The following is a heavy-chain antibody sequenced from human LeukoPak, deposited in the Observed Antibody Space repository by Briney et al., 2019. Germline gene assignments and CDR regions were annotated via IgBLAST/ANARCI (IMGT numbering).Heavy chain of an antibody. J-gene: IGHJ4*02. CDR2: ISSNGDNT. CDR3: VRGTCY. V-gene: IGHV3-64D*06. CDR1: GFPFSTYV. Sequence: GSLVLSCSVSGFPFSTYVMHWVRPAPGKGLEYVSAISSNGDNTYYADSVKGRFTISRDNSKNTLYLQMSSLRADDTAVYYCVRGTCYWGQGTLVTVSS.